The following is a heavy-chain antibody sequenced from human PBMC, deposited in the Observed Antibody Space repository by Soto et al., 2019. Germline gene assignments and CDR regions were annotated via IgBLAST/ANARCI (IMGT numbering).Heavy chain of an antibody. CDR1: GFTFSTYW. Sequence: EVQLVESGGGSVQPGGSLRLSCAASGFTFSTYWMHWVRQAPGKGLVWVSRINSDGTNTDYADSVKGRFTISRDNAKNTLCLHMSSLRAEDTAVYYCAHFGVLIYPEAWGQGTLVTVSS. D-gene: IGHD3-3*01. J-gene: IGHJ5*02. CDR3: AHFGVLIYPEA. CDR2: INSDGTNT. V-gene: IGHV3-74*01.